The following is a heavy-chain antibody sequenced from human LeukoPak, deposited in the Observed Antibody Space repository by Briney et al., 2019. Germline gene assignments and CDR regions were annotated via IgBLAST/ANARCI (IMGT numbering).Heavy chain of an antibody. J-gene: IGHJ6*02. CDR1: GFTFSDYY. V-gene: IGHV3-11*01. CDR2: ISSSGSTI. Sequence: GGSLRLSCAASGFTFSDYYMIWIRQAPGKGLEWVSYISSSGSTIYYADSVKGRFTISRDNAKNSLYLQMNSLRVEDTAVYYCARGILRYLDWTPYYGMDVWGQGTTVTVSS. D-gene: IGHD3-9*01. CDR3: ARGILRYLDWTPYYGMDV.